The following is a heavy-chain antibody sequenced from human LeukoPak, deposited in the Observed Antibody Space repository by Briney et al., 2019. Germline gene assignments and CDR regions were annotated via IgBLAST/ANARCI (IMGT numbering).Heavy chain of an antibody. CDR3: ASLHGRYYYDSSGYYRYYYYGMDV. D-gene: IGHD3-22*01. V-gene: IGHV4-59*01. Sequence: SETLSLTCTVSGGSISSYYWSWIRQPPGKGLEWIGYIYYSGSTNYNPSLKSRVTLSVDTSKNQFSLKLSSVTAADTAVYYCASLHGRYYYDSSGYYRYYYYGMDVWGQGTTVTVSS. CDR2: IYYSGST. J-gene: IGHJ6*02. CDR1: GGSISSYY.